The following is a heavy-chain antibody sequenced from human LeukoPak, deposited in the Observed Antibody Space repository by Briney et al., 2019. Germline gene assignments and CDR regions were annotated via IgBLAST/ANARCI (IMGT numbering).Heavy chain of an antibody. J-gene: IGHJ4*02. CDR3: ARGPCSTSCHRSWYFYY. D-gene: IGHD2-2*01. V-gene: IGHV4-34*01. Sequence: SETLSLTCAVYGGSFSGYYWTWIRQPPGKGLEWIGEINHSGSTTYKPSLKSRVTISVDTSKNHFSLRLTSVTAADTAVYYCARGPCSTSCHRSWYFYYWGQGTLVTVSS. CDR2: INHSGST. CDR1: GGSFSGYY.